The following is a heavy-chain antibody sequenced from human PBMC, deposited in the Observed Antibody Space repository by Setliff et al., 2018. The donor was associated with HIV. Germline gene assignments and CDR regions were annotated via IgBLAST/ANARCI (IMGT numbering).Heavy chain of an antibody. CDR3: ARDILGATADAFDI. CDR1: GFTFGGYS. D-gene: IGHD1-26*01. Sequence: PVGSLRLSCAASGFTFGGYSMSWVRQAPGKGLEWVSSISSRSITIYYADSVKGRFTISRDNAKNSLYLQMNTLRAEDTAVYYCARDILGATADAFDIWGQGTMVTVSS. V-gene: IGHV3-21*01. CDR2: ISSRSITI. J-gene: IGHJ3*02.